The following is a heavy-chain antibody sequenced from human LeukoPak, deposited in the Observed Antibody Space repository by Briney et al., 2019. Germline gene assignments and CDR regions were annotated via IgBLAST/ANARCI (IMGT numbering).Heavy chain of an antibody. V-gene: IGHV4-39*07. D-gene: IGHD3-10*01. CDR2: IYYSGTT. CDR3: ARLTILWFGPRGWFDP. J-gene: IGHJ5*02. Sequence: PSETLSLTCTVSGGSISSSIYSWGWFRQSPGKGLGWIGSIYYSGTTYYNPSLQSRVTISVDTSKNQFSLKLSSVTAADTAVYYCARLTILWFGPRGWFDPWGQGTLVTVSS. CDR1: GGSISSSIYS.